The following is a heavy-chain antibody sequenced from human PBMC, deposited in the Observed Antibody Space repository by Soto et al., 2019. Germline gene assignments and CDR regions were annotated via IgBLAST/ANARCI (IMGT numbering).Heavy chain of an antibody. CDR1: GGTFSSYA. V-gene: IGHV1-69*13. CDR3: ASSLLTPGAFDI. J-gene: IGHJ3*02. CDR2: IIPIFGTA. Sequence: SVKVSCKASGGTFSSYAISWVRQAPGQGLEWMGGIIPIFGTANYAQKFQGRVTITADESTSTAYMELSSLRSEDTAVYYCASSLLTPGAFDIWGQGTMVTVSS.